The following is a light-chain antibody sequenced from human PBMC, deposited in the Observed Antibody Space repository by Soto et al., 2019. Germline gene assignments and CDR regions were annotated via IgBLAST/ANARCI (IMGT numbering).Light chain of an antibody. Sequence: QSVLTQPPSVSGAPGQRVTISCTGSSSNIGAGYDVHWYQQLPGTAPKLLIYGNSNRPSGVPDRFSGSKSGTSASLAITGLQAADEADYYCQSYDSSLSGCVVFGGGTKLTVL. CDR2: GNS. CDR1: SSNIGAGYD. J-gene: IGLJ2*01. CDR3: QSYDSSLSGCVV. V-gene: IGLV1-40*01.